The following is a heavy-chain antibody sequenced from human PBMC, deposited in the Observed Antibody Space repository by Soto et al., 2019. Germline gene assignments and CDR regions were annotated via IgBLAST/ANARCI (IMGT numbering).Heavy chain of an antibody. D-gene: IGHD3-10*01. Sequence: ASVKVSCKASGYTFTSYGISWVRQAPGQGPEWMGWISAYNGNTNYAQKLQGRVTMTTDTSTSTAYMELRSLRSDDTAVYYCARDHLGFGWFDPWGQGTLVTVSS. V-gene: IGHV1-18*01. J-gene: IGHJ5*02. CDR3: ARDHLGFGWFDP. CDR2: ISAYNGNT. CDR1: GYTFTSYG.